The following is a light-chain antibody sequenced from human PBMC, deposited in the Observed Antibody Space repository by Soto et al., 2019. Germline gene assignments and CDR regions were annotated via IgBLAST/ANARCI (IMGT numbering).Light chain of an antibody. Sequence: IQLTQSPSSLSASVGDRVTITCRASQGISSYLSWYQQNPEKPPKLLIYATSTLQSVVPSRFSGSGSETDFTLAIRSLQPEDFATYSFQQPNSYPQAFVQGTKVELK. CDR2: ATS. CDR3: QQPNSYPQA. J-gene: IGKJ1*01. CDR1: QGISSY. V-gene: IGKV1-9*01.